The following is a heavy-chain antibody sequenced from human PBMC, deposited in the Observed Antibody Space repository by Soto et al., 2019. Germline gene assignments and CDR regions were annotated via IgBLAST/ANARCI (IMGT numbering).Heavy chain of an antibody. CDR2: INPGDATT. CDR3: VRVPPFLTGPDY. V-gene: IGHV1-46*01. Sequence: ASVKVSCKASGYPFTSYYMHWVRQAPGQGLEWMGIINPGDATTYYPQRFQGRVTMTRDTSTSTVYMEVSSLRSEDTAVYYCVRVPPFLTGPDYWGQGTLVTVSS. J-gene: IGHJ4*02. D-gene: IGHD3-9*01. CDR1: GYPFTSYY.